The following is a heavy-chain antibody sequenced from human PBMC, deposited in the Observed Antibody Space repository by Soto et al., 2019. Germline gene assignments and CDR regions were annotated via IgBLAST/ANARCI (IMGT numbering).Heavy chain of an antibody. CDR3: ARAAYSDYYDSSGYYRPSDAFDI. CDR1: GFTFSSYG. V-gene: IGHV3-33*01. D-gene: IGHD3-22*01. CDR2: IWYDGSNK. Sequence: QVQLVESGGGVVQPGRSLRLSCAASGFTFSSYGMHWVRQAPGKGLEWVAVIWYDGSNKYHADSVKGRFTISRDNSKNTLYLQMNSLRAEDTAVYYCARAAYSDYYDSSGYYRPSDAFDICGQGTMVTVSS. J-gene: IGHJ3*02.